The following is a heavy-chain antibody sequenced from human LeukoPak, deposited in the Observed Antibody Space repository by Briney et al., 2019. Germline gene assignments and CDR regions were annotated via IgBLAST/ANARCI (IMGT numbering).Heavy chain of an antibody. CDR3: ARDTAMVTYWFDP. J-gene: IGHJ5*02. D-gene: IGHD5-18*01. Sequence: ASVKVSGKASGYTFTGYYMHWVRQAPGQGLEWMGWINPNSGGTNYAQKFQGRVTMTRDTSISTAYMELSRLRSDDTAVYYCARDTAMVTYWFDPWGQGTLVTVSS. CDR2: INPNSGGT. V-gene: IGHV1-2*02. CDR1: GYTFTGYY.